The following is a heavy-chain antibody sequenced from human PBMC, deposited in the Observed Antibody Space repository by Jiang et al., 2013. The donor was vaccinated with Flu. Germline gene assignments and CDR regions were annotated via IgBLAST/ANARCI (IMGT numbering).Heavy chain of an antibody. J-gene: IGHJ4*02. CDR1: GYTFTSYG. CDR3: ARDAFYYDSRVALGY. Sequence: GAEVKKPGASVKVSCKASGYTFTSYGISWVRQAPGQGLEWMGWISAYNGNTNYAQKLQGRVTMTTDTSTSTAYMELRSLRSDDTAVYHCARDAFYYDSRVALGYWGQGNPGHRLL. V-gene: IGHV1-18*01. CDR2: ISAYNGNT. D-gene: IGHD3-22*01.